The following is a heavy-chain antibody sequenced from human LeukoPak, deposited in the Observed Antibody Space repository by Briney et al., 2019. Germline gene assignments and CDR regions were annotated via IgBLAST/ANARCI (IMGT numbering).Heavy chain of an antibody. CDR2: IKQDGSEK. D-gene: IGHD3-16*01. CDR1: GFTFSSYW. V-gene: IGHV3-7*01. Sequence: SGGSLRLSCAASGFTFSSYWMSWVRQAPGKGLEWVANIKQDGSEKYYVDSVKGRFTISRDNAKNSLYLQMNSLRAEDTAVYYCARDQGSLGCPNDYWGQGTLVTVSS. CDR3: ARDQGSLGCPNDY. J-gene: IGHJ4*02.